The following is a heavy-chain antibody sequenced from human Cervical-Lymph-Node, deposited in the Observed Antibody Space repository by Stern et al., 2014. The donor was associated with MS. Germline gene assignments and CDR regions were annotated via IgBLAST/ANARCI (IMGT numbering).Heavy chain of an antibody. D-gene: IGHD3-16*01. Sequence: VQLVESGGGVVQPGRSLRLSCAASGFTFRSYGMHWVRQAPGKGLEWVAVISYDVSKKYYADSVKGRFTISRDNSKNTLSLQMNSLRVEDTAVYYCARDLGGRIDCWGQGTLVSVSS. CDR2: ISYDVSKK. CDR1: GFTFRSYG. J-gene: IGHJ4*02. CDR3: ARDLGGRIDC. V-gene: IGHV3-30*01.